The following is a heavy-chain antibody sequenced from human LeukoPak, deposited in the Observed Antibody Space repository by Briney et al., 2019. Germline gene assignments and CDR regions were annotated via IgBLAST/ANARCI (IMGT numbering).Heavy chain of an antibody. J-gene: IGHJ4*02. CDR1: GGSISRNY. D-gene: IGHD3-3*02. V-gene: IGHV4-59*01. CDR2: TYDTGST. Sequence: SETLSLTCSVSGGSISRNYWNWIRQPAGKGPEWIGYTYDTGSTIYTPSLKSRVTISLDTSRNQVSLKLISVTAADTAGYYCARLPPSHLGYFDYWGQGIPVTVSS. CDR3: ARLPPSHLGYFDY.